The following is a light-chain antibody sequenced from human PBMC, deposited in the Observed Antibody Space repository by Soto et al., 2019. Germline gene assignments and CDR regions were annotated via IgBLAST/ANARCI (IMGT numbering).Light chain of an antibody. Sequence: EIVLTQSPGTLSLSPGERVTLSCRASQSVSSSYLAWYQQKPGQAPRLLLYGASRRATGIPDRFSGSGSGTHFPLTISRLEPEDFAVYYCQQHGSSPRTFGQGTKVEIK. J-gene: IGKJ1*01. V-gene: IGKV3-20*01. CDR1: QSVSSSY. CDR3: QQHGSSPRT. CDR2: GAS.